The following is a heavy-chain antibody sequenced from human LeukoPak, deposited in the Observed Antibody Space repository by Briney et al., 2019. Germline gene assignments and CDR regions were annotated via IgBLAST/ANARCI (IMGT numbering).Heavy chain of an antibody. V-gene: IGHV3-7*03. CDR2: IRQDGSEK. CDR1: GFTFSSYW. Sequence: GGSLRLSCAASGFTFSSYWMSWVRQAPGKGLEWVANIRQDGSEKYYVDSVKGRFTISRDNAKSSLYLQMNSLRAEDTAVYYCARGKYSYGFYFDYWGQGTLVTVSS. D-gene: IGHD5-18*01. J-gene: IGHJ4*02. CDR3: ARGKYSYGFYFDY.